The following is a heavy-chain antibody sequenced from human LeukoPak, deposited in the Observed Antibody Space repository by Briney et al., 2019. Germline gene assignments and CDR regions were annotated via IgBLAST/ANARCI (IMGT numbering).Heavy chain of an antibody. D-gene: IGHD3-22*01. CDR3: ARAKPYDNNGYSPELRY. CDR2: SDPNSGAT. CDR1: GYTFTSYG. J-gene: IGHJ4*02. V-gene: IGHV1-2*02. Sequence: ASVEVSCKASGYTFTSYGISWVRQAPGQGLEWMGWSDPNSGATKYEHFQGRVTMTWDTSIDTAYMELTRLTSDDTAVYYCARAKPYDNNGYSPELRYWGQGTLVTVS.